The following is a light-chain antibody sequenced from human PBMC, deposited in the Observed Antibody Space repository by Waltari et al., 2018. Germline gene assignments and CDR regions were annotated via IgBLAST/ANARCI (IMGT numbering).Light chain of an antibody. J-gene: IGKJ3*01. CDR3: QQYNAYPIT. Sequence: DTQMTQSQSSLSASVGDRVTITCRASQGISNYLDWFQQKPGKAPKSVIYAASTLQRGVQSKFSGSGSWTVVTLTISGLQPEDFATYYCQQYNAYPITFGPGTKVDIK. V-gene: IGKV1-16*02. CDR2: AAS. CDR1: QGISNY.